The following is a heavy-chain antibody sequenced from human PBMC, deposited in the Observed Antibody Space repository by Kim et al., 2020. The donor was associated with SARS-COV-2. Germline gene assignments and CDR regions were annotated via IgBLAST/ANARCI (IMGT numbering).Heavy chain of an antibody. CDR2: VVGSGGTT. CDR1: GFTFSNYA. J-gene: IGHJ5*01. Sequence: GGSLRLSCAASGFTFSNYAMAWVRQAPGKGLDWVSSVVGSGGTTFYADSVKGRFTISRDNSKNTLFLQMNSLSADDTAVYYCAKYGAISGKYPFYCYSWG. V-gene: IGHV3-23*01. D-gene: IGHD1-26*01. CDR3: AKYGAISGKYPFYCYS.